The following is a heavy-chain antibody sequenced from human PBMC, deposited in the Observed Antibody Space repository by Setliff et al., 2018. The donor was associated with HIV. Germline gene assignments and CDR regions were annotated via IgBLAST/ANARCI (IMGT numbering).Heavy chain of an antibody. CDR2: IAYTGSG. Sequence: SETLSLTCTVSGGSISSRNFYWGWIRQPPGKGLEWIGSIAYTGSGYYNSSLKSRVTISVDTSRKECSLTLTSVTAADTAVYYCAREVRWELPQGFDHWGQGSQVTVSS. D-gene: IGHD1-26*01. CDR3: AREVRWELPQGFDH. J-gene: IGHJ4*02. V-gene: IGHV4-39*07. CDR1: GGSISSRNFY.